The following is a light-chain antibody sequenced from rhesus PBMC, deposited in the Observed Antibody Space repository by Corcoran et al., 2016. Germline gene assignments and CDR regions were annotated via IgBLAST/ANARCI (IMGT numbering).Light chain of an antibody. V-gene: IGLV2-11*01. CDR3: SSVEYSDTYI. CDR1: SSDIGRYNY. CDR2: NVN. J-gene: IGLJ1*01. Sequence: QSATIHSPSVSGSLGQSVTLSCTGTSSDIGRYNYVSWYRQPPGTTTKLRMYNVNMRPSGVSDRFSGSKSGDTASLIISGLQAEDDAHYYCSSVEYSDTYIFGPGTRLTVL.